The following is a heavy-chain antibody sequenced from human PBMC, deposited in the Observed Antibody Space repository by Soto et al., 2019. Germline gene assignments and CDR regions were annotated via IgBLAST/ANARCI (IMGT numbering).Heavy chain of an antibody. D-gene: IGHD3-10*01. Sequence: QITLKESGPTLVKPTQTLTLTCTFSGFSLSTSGVGVGSIRQPPGKALEWLALIYWDDDKRYSPSLKSRLTSTKDTSKNQVVLTMTNMDPVDPATYYCAHRRAASVDYGSGSLFDSWGQGILVTVSS. CDR3: AHRRAASVDYGSGSLFDS. V-gene: IGHV2-5*02. CDR2: IYWDDDK. CDR1: GFSLSTSGVG. J-gene: IGHJ4*02.